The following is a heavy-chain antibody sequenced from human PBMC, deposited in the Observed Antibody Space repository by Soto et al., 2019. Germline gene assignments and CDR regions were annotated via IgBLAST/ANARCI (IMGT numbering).Heavy chain of an antibody. J-gene: IGHJ5*02. CDR2: IIPIRGIA. V-gene: IGHV1-69*02. CDR3: ARGYCSSTSCYSEWFDP. Sequence: QVQLVQSGAEVKKPGSSVKVSCKASGGTFSSYSITWVRQAPGQGLEWMGRIIPIRGIANYAQKFQGRVTINADISTTTGYMEVNSRRSEDTAVYYCARGYCSSTSCYSEWFDPWGQGTLVTVSS. D-gene: IGHD2-2*01. CDR1: GGTFSSYS.